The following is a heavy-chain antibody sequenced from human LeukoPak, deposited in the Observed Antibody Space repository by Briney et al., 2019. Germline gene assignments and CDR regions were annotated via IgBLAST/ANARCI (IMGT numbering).Heavy chain of an antibody. Sequence: SQTLSLTCAISGDSVSSNSAAWNWIRQSPSRGFEWLGRTYYRSKWYNDYAVSVKSRITINPDTSKNQFSLQLNSVTPEDTAVYYCARDTGDYDSSGKNWLDPWGQGTLVTVSS. J-gene: IGHJ5*02. V-gene: IGHV6-1*01. D-gene: IGHD3-22*01. CDR2: TYYRSKWYN. CDR3: ARDTGDYDSSGKNWLDP. CDR1: GDSVSSNSAA.